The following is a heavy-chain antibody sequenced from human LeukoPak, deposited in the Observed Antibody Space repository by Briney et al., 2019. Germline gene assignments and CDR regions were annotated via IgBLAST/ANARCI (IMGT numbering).Heavy chain of an antibody. CDR2: ISPYNGDT. J-gene: IGHJ4*02. Sequence: ASVKVSCKASGYTFNTYGVTWLRQVPGQGFEWMGWISPYNGDTNYAQKFQGRVTMTTDTLTSTVFMELRSLRSDDTAVYFCARGGLSGIYGIDYWGQGTLVTVSS. CDR1: GYTFNTYG. CDR3: ARGGLSGIYGIDY. V-gene: IGHV1-18*01. D-gene: IGHD1-26*01.